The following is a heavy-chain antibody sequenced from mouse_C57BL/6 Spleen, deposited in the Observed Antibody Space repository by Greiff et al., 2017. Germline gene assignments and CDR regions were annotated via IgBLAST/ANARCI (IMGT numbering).Heavy chain of an antibody. D-gene: IGHD2-14*01. CDR2: IYPGSGNT. Sequence: VQLQQSGAELVRPGASVKLSCKASGYTFTDYYINWVKQRPGQGLEWIARIYPGSGNTYYNEKFKGKATLTAEKSSSTAYMQLSSLTSEDSAVYFCARWAWYEDFDVWGTGTTVTVSS. CDR3: ARWAWYEDFDV. J-gene: IGHJ1*03. CDR1: GYTFTDYY. V-gene: IGHV1-76*01.